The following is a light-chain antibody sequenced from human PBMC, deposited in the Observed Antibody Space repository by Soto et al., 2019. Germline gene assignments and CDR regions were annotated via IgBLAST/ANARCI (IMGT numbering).Light chain of an antibody. J-gene: IGKJ4*01. CDR3: QQYNSYPS. CDR2: KAS. Sequence: DIQMTQPPSTLSASVGDRVTITSRASQGISSWLAWYQQKPEKAPKLLIYKASSVESGVPSRCSGSGTGTAFTIAISSLQHDDFATYYCQQYNSYPSFGGGTKVEIK. V-gene: IGKV1-5*03. CDR1: QGISSW.